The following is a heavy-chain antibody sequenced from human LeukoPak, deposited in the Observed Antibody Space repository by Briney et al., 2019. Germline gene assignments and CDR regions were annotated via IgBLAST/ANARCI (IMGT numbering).Heavy chain of an antibody. J-gene: IGHJ6*02. CDR3: ARGRYSGYDTLSLMGYYGMDV. D-gene: IGHD5-12*01. CDR2: INHSGST. Sequence: SETLSLTCAVYGGSFSGYYWSWIRQPPGKGLEWIGEINHSGSTNYNPSLKSRVTISVDTFKNQFSLKLSSVTAADTAVYYCARGRYSGYDTLSLMGYYGMDVWGQGTTVTVSS. V-gene: IGHV4-34*01. CDR1: GGSFSGYY.